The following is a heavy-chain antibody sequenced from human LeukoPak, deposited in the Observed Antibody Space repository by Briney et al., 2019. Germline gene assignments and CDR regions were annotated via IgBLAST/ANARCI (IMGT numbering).Heavy chain of an antibody. CDR3: ASGIAAAGTDPIHYYGMDV. D-gene: IGHD6-13*01. Sequence: SETLSLTCTVSGGSVSSGSYYWSWIRQPPGKGLEWIGYIYYSGSTNYNPPLKSRVTISVDTSKNQFSLKLSSVTAADTAVYYCASGIAAAGTDPIHYYGMDVWGQGTTVTVSS. CDR2: IYYSGST. J-gene: IGHJ6*02. V-gene: IGHV4-61*01. CDR1: GGSVSSGSYY.